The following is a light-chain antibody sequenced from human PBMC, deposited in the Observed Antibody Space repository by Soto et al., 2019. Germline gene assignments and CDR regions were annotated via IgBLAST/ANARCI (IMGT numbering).Light chain of an antibody. Sequence: EIVMTQAPGTLALSPGERATLSCRASQSVDSKYFSWYQQKPVQAPRLLIYGGSRRATGVPDRFSGAGSRTDLTLTISRLDPEDFAMYYCQQYSSSRTFGQGTKVDIK. J-gene: IGKJ1*01. CDR2: GGS. CDR3: QQYSSSRT. V-gene: IGKV3-20*01. CDR1: QSVDSKY.